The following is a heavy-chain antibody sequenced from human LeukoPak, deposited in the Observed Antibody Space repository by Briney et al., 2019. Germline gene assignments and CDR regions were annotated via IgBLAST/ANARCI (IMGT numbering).Heavy chain of an antibody. CDR2: IYDSGST. J-gene: IGHJ3*02. CDR1: GGSVSSYY. Sequence: PSETLSLTCSVSGGSVSSYYWSWIRQAPGKGLEWIGYIYDSGSTNYNPSLKSRVTISVDTSKNQFSLKLSSVTAADTAVYYCARDSITIFGVVNVVAFDIWGQGTMVTVSS. D-gene: IGHD3-3*01. CDR3: ARDSITIFGVVNVVAFDI. V-gene: IGHV4-59*02.